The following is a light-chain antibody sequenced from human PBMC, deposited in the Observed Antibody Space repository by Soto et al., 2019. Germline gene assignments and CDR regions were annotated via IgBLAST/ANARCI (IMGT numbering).Light chain of an antibody. Sequence: EIVMTQSPATLSVSPGERATLSFRASHRVSSYLAWYQQKPGQAPRLLIYGASTRATGIPARFSGSGSGTEFTLTISSLQSEDFAVYYCQQRSDAVTFGQGTRLEIK. V-gene: IGKV3-15*01. CDR3: QQRSDAVT. CDR1: HRVSSY. J-gene: IGKJ5*01. CDR2: GAS.